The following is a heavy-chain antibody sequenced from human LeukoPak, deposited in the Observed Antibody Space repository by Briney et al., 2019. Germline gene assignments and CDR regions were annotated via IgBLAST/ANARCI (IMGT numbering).Heavy chain of an antibody. CDR3: TTEGYCSGGSCYSFDN. D-gene: IGHD2-15*01. J-gene: IGHJ4*02. Sequence: GGSLRLSCAASGLTFSKAWMTWVRQVPGKGLEWVARIKSKVDGGTTDYAAPMKGRITISRDDSRNTLYLPMNSLKTEDTAMYYCTTEGYCSGGSCYSFDNWGQGTLVTVSS. V-gene: IGHV3-15*01. CDR2: IKSKVDGGTT. CDR1: GLTFSKAW.